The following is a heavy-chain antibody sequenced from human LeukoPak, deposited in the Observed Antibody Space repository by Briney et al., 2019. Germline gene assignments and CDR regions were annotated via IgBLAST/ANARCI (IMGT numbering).Heavy chain of an antibody. CDR1: GYTFTGYY. D-gene: IGHD2-2*01. Sequence: GASVKVSCKASGYTFTGYYMHWVRQAPGQGLEWMGWINPNSGGTNYAQKFQGRVTMARDTSISTAYMELSRLRSDDTAVYYCAIEYCSSTSCYDRLYYMDVWGKGTTVTISS. CDR2: INPNSGGT. J-gene: IGHJ6*03. V-gene: IGHV1-2*02. CDR3: AIEYCSSTSCYDRLYYMDV.